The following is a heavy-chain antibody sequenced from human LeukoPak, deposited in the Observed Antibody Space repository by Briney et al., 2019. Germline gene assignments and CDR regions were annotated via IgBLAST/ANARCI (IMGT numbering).Heavy chain of an antibody. CDR2: INPNTVGT. V-gene: IGHV1-2*02. CDR1: GFTFTAYY. CDR3: TTYYNSGVHAFHI. D-gene: IGHD3-22*01. J-gene: IGHJ3*02. Sequence: ASVKVSCKASGFTFTAYYIHWVRQAPGQGLEWMVYINPNTVGTFYAPNFQGRVTVTRDTSISTAYMDLNRLTSDDTTVYYCTTYYNSGVHAFHIWGQGTMVTVSS.